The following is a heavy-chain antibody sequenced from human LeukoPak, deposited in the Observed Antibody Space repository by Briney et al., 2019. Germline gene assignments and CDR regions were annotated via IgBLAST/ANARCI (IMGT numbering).Heavy chain of an antibody. Sequence: SETLSLTCTVSGASFSSSSYFWGWIRQAPGKGLEWIGNIYYNGSTYYGPSLKSRVTRSVDTSKNQFSLKLSSVTAADTAVYYCARALRAVNAFDIWGVGTMVTVSS. CDR1: GASFSSSSYF. CDR3: ARALRAVNAFDI. J-gene: IGHJ3*02. D-gene: IGHD3-10*01. V-gene: IGHV4-39*07. CDR2: IYYNGST.